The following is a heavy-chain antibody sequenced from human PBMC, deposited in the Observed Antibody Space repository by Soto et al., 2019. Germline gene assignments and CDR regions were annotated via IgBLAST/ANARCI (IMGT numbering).Heavy chain of an antibody. D-gene: IGHD2-2*01. V-gene: IGHV4-31*03. CDR3: ARGIVVVPAAMPLNFDY. CDR1: GGSISSGGYY. Sequence: PSETLSLTCTVSGGSISSGGYYWSWIRQHPGKGLEWIGYIYYSGSTYYNPSLKSRVTISVDTSKNQFSLKLSSVTAADTAVYYCARGIVVVPAAMPLNFDYWGQGTLVTVSS. J-gene: IGHJ4*02. CDR2: IYYSGST.